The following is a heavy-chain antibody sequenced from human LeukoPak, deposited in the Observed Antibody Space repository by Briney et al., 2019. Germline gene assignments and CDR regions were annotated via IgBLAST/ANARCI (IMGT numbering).Heavy chain of an antibody. Sequence: GGSLRLSCTASGFSFGDYAMSWVRQAPGKGLEWVGFIRSKAYGGTTEYAASVKGRFTISRDDSKSIAYLQMKGLKTEDTAVYYCTRDSEIVATITETFDYWGQGTLVTVSS. CDR2: IRSKAYGGTT. CDR1: GFSFGDYA. D-gene: IGHD5-12*01. J-gene: IGHJ4*02. CDR3: TRDSEIVATITETFDY. V-gene: IGHV3-49*04.